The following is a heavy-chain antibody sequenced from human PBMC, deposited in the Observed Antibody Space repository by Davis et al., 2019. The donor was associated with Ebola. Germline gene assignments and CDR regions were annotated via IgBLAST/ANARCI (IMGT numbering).Heavy chain of an antibody. Sequence: SGPTLVKPTETLTLTCTVSGFSLSNARMGVSWIRQPPGKALEWLAHIFSNDEKSYSTSLKSRLTISKDTSKSQVVLTMTNMDPVDTATYYCARIKIWDTAMANGYYYYGMDVWGQGTTVTVSS. J-gene: IGHJ6*02. CDR3: ARIKIWDTAMANGYYYYGMDV. CDR2: IFSNDEK. CDR1: GFSLSNARMG. D-gene: IGHD5-18*01. V-gene: IGHV2-26*01.